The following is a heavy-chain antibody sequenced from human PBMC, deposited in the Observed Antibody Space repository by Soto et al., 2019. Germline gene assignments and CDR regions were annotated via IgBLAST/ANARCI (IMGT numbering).Heavy chain of an antibody. CDR3: ARGSSGWYFDS. CDR1: GFSFSSYA. D-gene: IGHD6-19*01. Sequence: EVQLLESGGGLVQPGGSLRLSCAASGFSFSSYAMNWVRQAPGKGLEWVSVISGSGDSTYYANSVKGRFTISSDNSKGTLYLQMFSLGAEDTAVYYCARGSSGWYFDSWGQGTLVIVSS. CDR2: ISGSGDST. V-gene: IGHV3-23*01. J-gene: IGHJ4*02.